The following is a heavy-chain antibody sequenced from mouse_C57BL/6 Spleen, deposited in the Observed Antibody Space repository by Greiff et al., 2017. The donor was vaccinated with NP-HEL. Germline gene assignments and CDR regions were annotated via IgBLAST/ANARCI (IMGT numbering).Heavy chain of an antibody. CDR2: IYPGDGDT. V-gene: IGHV1-80*01. CDR1: GYAFSSYW. D-gene: IGHD4-1*01. CDR3: ARPVTGPMRYAMDY. J-gene: IGHJ4*01. Sequence: QVQLQQSGAELVKPGASVKISCKASGYAFSSYWMNWVKQRPGKGLEWIGQIYPGDGDTNYNGKFKGKATLTADKSSSTAYMQLSSLTSEDSAVYFCARPVTGPMRYAMDYWGQGTSVTVSS.